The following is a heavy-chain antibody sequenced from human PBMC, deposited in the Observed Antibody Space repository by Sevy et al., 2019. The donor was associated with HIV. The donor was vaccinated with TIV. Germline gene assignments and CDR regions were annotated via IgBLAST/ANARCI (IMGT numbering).Heavy chain of an antibody. CDR2: IFHTGNT. CDR3: ARDGGTVTTPGYFDY. V-gene: IGHV4-30-2*01. J-gene: IGHJ4*02. D-gene: IGHD4-17*01. CDR1: GGSISSGAYS. Sequence: SESLSLTCTVAGGSISSGAYSWNWIRQPPGKGLEWIGYIFHTGNTYYNPSLKSRVTISVDRSKNHFSLKMTSVTAADTALYYCARDGGTVTTPGYFDYWGQGTLVTVSS.